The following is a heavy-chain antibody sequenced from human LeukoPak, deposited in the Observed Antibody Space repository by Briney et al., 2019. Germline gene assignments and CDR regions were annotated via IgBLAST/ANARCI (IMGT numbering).Heavy chain of an antibody. CDR2: ISRSSAAK. J-gene: IGHJ4*02. CDR1: GFSFSSYS. CDR3: ANDGSQEEKYLSGRYIWADS. V-gene: IGHV3-21*01. D-gene: IGHD3-10*01. Sequence: GGSLRLSCAASGFSFSSYSMDWVRQAPGKGLEWVSAISRSSAAKLYADSVKGRFTISRDNAKNSLYLQMNSLRAEDTAVYFCANDGSQEEKYLSGRYIWADSWGQGTLVSVSS.